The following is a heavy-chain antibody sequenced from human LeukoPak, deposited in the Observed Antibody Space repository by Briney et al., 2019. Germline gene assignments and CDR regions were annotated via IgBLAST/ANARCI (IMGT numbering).Heavy chain of an antibody. CDR3: ARGAGYCSGGSCYSDDAFDI. V-gene: IGHV3-53*01. J-gene: IGHJ3*02. CDR2: IYSGGST. CDR1: GFTVGSNY. Sequence: SGGSLRLSCAASGFTVGSNYMSWVRPAPGKGRGWVSVIYSGGSTYYADSVKGRFTISRDNSKNTLYLQMNSLRAEDTAVYYCARGAGYCSGGSCYSDDAFDIWGQGTMVTVSS. D-gene: IGHD2-15*01.